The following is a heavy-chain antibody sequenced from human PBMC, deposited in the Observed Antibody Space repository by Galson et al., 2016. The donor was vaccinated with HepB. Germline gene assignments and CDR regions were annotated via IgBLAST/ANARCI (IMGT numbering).Heavy chain of an antibody. V-gene: IGHV1-69*06. CDR3: ASGPHCGSTRCYATATWMDV. D-gene: IGHD2-2*01. CDR2: IIPIFGTT. Sequence: SVKVSCKASGGTFSTYAITWVRQAPGQGLEWMGGIIPIFGTTTSAQKFEDRVTISADKSTGTAYMELSSLRSEDTAIYYCASGPHCGSTRCYATATWMDVWGQGTTVTVAS. J-gene: IGHJ6*02. CDR1: GGTFSTYA.